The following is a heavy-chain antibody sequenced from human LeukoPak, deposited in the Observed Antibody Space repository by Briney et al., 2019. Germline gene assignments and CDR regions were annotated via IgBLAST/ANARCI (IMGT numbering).Heavy chain of an antibody. CDR1: GFTFSNYA. CDR2: ICGSGRNT. D-gene: IGHD2-15*01. V-gene: IGHV3-23*01. CDR3: AKGRTGSCYSAVDY. Sequence: GGSLRLSRAASGFTFSNYAMTWVRPAPGKGLEWVSDICGSGRNTYSADSVNGSFTISRDNTKTRLYLQMNRLRGEDTAVYFCAKGRTGSCYSAVDYWGQGTLVSVSS. J-gene: IGHJ4*02.